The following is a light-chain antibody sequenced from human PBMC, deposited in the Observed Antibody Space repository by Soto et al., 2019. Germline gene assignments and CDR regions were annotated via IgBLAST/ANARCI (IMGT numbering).Light chain of an antibody. CDR2: DVS. V-gene: IGLV2-14*01. J-gene: IGLJ2*01. Sequence: QSALTQPASVSGSPGQSITISCTGTSSDVGGYNYVSWYQQHPGKAPKLMIYDVSNRPSGVSNRFSGSKSGNTASLTISGLQAEYEAEYYCSSYTSSITLVVFGGGTKLTVL. CDR1: SSDVGGYNY. CDR3: SSYTSSITLVV.